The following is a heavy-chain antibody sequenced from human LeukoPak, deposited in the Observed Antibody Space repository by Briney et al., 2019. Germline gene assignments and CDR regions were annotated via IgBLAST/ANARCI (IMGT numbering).Heavy chain of an antibody. D-gene: IGHD1-26*01. CDR3: ARDIPESSAYYI. CDR2: ISAYSAAT. J-gene: IGHJ4*02. Sequence: DSVKVSCKASGFTFSTYGITWGLQAPGQGLEWLGYISAYSAATNYAQKLQGRVTMATDTSTTTAYLEMSSLRSDDTAVYYCARDIPESSAYYIWGQGTQVTVSS. V-gene: IGHV1-18*01. CDR1: GFTFSTYG.